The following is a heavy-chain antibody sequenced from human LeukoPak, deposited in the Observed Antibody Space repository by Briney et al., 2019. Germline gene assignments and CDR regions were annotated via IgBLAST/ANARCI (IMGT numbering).Heavy chain of an antibody. Sequence: ASVKVSCKASGYTFTSYGISWVRQAPGQGLEWMGWISAYNGNTNYAQKLQGRVTMTTDTSMSTAYMELRSLRSDDTAVYYCARGINYYDSSGYYPDFDYWGQGTLVTVSS. CDR3: ARGINYYDSSGYYPDFDY. CDR1: GYTFTSYG. D-gene: IGHD3-22*01. V-gene: IGHV1-18*01. CDR2: ISAYNGNT. J-gene: IGHJ4*02.